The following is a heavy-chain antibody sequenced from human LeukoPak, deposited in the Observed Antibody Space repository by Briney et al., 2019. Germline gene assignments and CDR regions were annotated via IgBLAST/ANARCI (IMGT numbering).Heavy chain of an antibody. CDR1: GGSISSYY. CDR3: ARHDRGQWLVYFDY. J-gene: IGHJ4*02. V-gene: IGHV4-59*08. CDR2: IYYSGST. Sequence: SETLSLTCTVSGGSISSYYWSWIRQPPGKGLEWIGYIYYSGSTNYNPSLKSRVTISVDTSKNQFSLKLSSVTAADTAVYYCARHDRGQWLVYFDYWGQGTLVTVSS. D-gene: IGHD6-19*01.